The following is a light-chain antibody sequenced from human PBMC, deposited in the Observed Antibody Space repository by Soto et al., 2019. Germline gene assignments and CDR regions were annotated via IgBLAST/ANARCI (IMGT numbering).Light chain of an antibody. CDR1: SSDVGGYNY. CDR3: ASYAGGNKV. Sequence: QSSLTHSPSSSGSPGQSVTISCTGTSSDVGGYNYVSWYQQHPGKAPKLMIYEVTKRPSGVPDRFSGSKSGNTASLTVSGLLPEDEADYYCASYAGGNKVFGTGTKVTVL. CDR2: EVT. V-gene: IGLV2-8*01. J-gene: IGLJ1*01.